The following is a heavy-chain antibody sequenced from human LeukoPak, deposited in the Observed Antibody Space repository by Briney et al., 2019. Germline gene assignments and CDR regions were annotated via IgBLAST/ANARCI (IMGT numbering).Heavy chain of an antibody. CDR2: IYWNDDK. V-gene: IGHV2-5*01. Sequence: ESGPTLVNPTQTFKLTCTFSGVSLTTSGLGVAWIRQPPEKALEWLGIIYWNDDKRYSPSLKNRLTITKDTSKNQVVLTLTNMDPVDTATYYCAHRGYTYAFNPWGPGTLVTVSS. D-gene: IGHD5-18*01. CDR1: GVSLTTSGLG. CDR3: AHRGYTYAFNP. J-gene: IGHJ4*02.